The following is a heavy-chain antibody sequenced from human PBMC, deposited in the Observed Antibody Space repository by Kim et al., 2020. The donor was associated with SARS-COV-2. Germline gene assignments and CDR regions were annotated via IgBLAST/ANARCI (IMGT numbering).Heavy chain of an antibody. D-gene: IGHD2-2*01. CDR1: GGSFSGYY. V-gene: IGHV4-34*01. CDR3: ARGHGVVVPALGDY. CDR2: INHSGST. J-gene: IGHJ4*02. Sequence: SETLSLTCAVYGGSFSGYYWSWIRQPPGKGLEWIGEINHSGSTNYNPSLKSRVTISVDTSKNQFSLKLSSVTAADTAVYYCARGHGVVVPALGDYWGQGTLVTVSS.